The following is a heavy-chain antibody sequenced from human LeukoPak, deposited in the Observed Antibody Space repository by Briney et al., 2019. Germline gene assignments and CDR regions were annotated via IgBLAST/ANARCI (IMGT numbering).Heavy chain of an antibody. CDR1: GFTFSSYA. D-gene: IGHD2-8*01. CDR2: ISGSGENT. J-gene: IGHJ4*02. Sequence: GGSLRLSCAASGFTFSSYAMSWVRQAPGKGLEWVSAISGSGENTYYADSVKGRFTISRDNSKNTLYLQMNSLRAEDTAVYYCALLMMYAIDFDSWGQGTLVTVSS. V-gene: IGHV3-23*01. CDR3: ALLMMYAIDFDS.